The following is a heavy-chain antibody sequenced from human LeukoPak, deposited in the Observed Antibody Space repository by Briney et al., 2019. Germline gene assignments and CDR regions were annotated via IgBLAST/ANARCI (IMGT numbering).Heavy chain of an antibody. CDR2: ISGSGGST. J-gene: IGHJ4*02. V-gene: IGHV3-23*01. D-gene: IGHD3-10*01. Sequence: GGSLRLSCAASGFTFSTYAMSWVRQAPGKGLEWVSAISGSGGSTYYADSVKGRFTISRDNSKNTLYLQMNSLRAEDTAVYYCAKDSAWVWAQFDYWGQGTLVTVSS. CDR1: GFTFSTYA. CDR3: AKDSAWVWAQFDY.